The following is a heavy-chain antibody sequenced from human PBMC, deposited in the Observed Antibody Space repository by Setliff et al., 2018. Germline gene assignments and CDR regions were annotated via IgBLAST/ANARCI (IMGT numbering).Heavy chain of an antibody. D-gene: IGHD2-21*02. J-gene: IGHJ4*02. CDR2: IYYSGST. CDR3: ARGFDVCGGGACYTDGPYYFDY. CDR1: GGSISSSSYY. V-gene: IGHV4-39*01. Sequence: SETLSLTCTVSGGSISSSSYYWGWIRQPPGKGLEWIGSIYYSGSTYYNPSLKSRVTISVDTSKNQFSLKLSSVAAADTAVYYCARGFDVCGGGACYTDGPYYFDYWGLGTQVTVSS.